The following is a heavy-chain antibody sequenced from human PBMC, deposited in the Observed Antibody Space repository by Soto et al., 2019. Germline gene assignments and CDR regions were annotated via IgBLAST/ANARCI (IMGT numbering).Heavy chain of an antibody. Sequence: QVQLQESGPGLVKPSQTLSLTCTVSGGSISSGGYYWSWIRQHPGKGLEWIGYIYYSGSTYYNPSLKSLVTIAVDTSKNQFSRKLSSVTAANTAVYYCASRRYCGGDCYSFDYWGQGTLVTVSS. J-gene: IGHJ4*02. V-gene: IGHV4-31*01. CDR2: IYYSGST. D-gene: IGHD2-21*02. CDR1: GGSISSGGYY. CDR3: ASRRYCGGDCYSFDY.